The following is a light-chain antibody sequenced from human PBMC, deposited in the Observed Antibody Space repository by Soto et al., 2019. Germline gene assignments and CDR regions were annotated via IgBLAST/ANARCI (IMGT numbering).Light chain of an antibody. Sequence: NFMLTQPHSVSESPGKTVTISCTRSSGSIASNDVQWYQQRQGSAPTTVIYEDNQRPSGVPDRFSGSIDSSSNSASLTISGLKTDDEADYYWQSYDSSKGVFGGGTQVTVL. CDR2: EDN. J-gene: IGLJ2*01. CDR3: QSYDSSKGV. CDR1: SGSIASND. V-gene: IGLV6-57*03.